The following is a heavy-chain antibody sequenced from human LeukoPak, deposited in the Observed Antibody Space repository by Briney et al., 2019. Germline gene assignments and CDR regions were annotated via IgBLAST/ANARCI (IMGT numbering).Heavy chain of an antibody. J-gene: IGHJ4*02. Sequence: GGSLRLSCAASGFTFSGYSMNWVRQAPGKGLEWVSYITSSSSTIYYADPVKGRFTISRDNAKNSLYLQMNSLRDEDTAVYYCARLKSYRGYGYYFDYWGQGTLVTVSS. CDR2: ITSSSSTI. CDR3: ARLKSYRGYGYYFDY. D-gene: IGHD5-12*01. V-gene: IGHV3-48*02. CDR1: GFTFSGYS.